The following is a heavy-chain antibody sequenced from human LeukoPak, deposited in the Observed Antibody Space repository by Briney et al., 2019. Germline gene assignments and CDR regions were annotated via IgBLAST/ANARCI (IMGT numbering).Heavy chain of an antibody. CDR1: GGSISSSTYY. J-gene: IGHJ4*02. CDR3: ARSGAIFGVVVIRSYFDY. Sequence: PSETLSLTCTVSGGSISSSTYYWGWIRQPPGKGLEWIGEVHHSGSTNYNPSLESRVTLSVNTSKNQFALKLGSVTAADTGIYYCARSGAIFGVVVIRSYFDYWGQGIRVTVSS. D-gene: IGHD3-3*01. CDR2: VHHSGST. V-gene: IGHV4-39*06.